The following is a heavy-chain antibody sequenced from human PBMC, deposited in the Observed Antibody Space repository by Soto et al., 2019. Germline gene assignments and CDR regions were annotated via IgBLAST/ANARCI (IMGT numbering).Heavy chain of an antibody. CDR1: GYTFTGYY. J-gene: IGHJ6*02. CDR3: ARAGYDSPYYYGMAV. CDR2: INPNSGGT. V-gene: IGHV1-2*04. Sequence: ASVKVSCKASGYTFTGYYMHWVRQAPGQGLEWMGWINPNSGGTNYAQKFQGWVTMTRDTSISTAYMELSRLRSDDTAVYYCARAGYDSPYYYGMAVWVQGTTVTVSS. D-gene: IGHD3-22*01.